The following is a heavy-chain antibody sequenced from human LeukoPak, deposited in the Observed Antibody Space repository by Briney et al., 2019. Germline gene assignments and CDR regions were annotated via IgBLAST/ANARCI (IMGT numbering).Heavy chain of an antibody. CDR2: VSRSGGGAP. V-gene: IGHV3-23*01. CDR1: GFTLTNYD. D-gene: IGHD3-9*01. CDR3: AKDAEERPSGAIAWYFGS. J-gene: IGHJ5*02. Sequence: PGGSLRLSCAVSGFTLTNYDISWVRQAPGKGLEWVSLVSRSGGGAPYYADSVKGRFTVSRDISTNTVYLQMNSLRTEETAIYFCAKDAEERPSGAIAWYFGSWGQGTLVTVSS.